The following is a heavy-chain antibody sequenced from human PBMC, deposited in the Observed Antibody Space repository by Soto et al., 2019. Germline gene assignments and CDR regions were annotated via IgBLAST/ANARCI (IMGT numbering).Heavy chain of an antibody. V-gene: IGHV1-69*06. J-gene: IGHJ6*01. Sequence: QVQLVQSGAEVKKPGSSVKVSCKASGGTFSSYAISWVRQAPGQGLEWMGGIIPIFGTANYAHKFQGRVTITADKSTSTAYMELSSLRSEDTAVYYCARGVIVVPAAIRGYYYYGMDAWGQGITVTVSS. CDR1: GGTFSSYA. CDR2: IIPIFGTA. CDR3: ARGVIVVPAAIRGYYYYGMDA. D-gene: IGHD2-2*02.